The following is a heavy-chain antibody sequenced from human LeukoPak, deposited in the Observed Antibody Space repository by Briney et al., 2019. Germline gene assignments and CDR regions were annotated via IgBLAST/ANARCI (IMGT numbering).Heavy chain of an antibody. D-gene: IGHD5-24*01. CDR3: AKRRDGYKGPTDY. CDR1: GFTFSSYS. V-gene: IGHV3-21*04. Sequence: PGGSLRLSCAASGFTFSSYSMNWVRQAPGKGLEWVSSISSSSSYIYYADSVKGRFTISRDNSKNTLYLQMNSLRAEDTAVYYCAKRRDGYKGPTDYWGQGTLVTVSS. CDR2: ISSSSSYI. J-gene: IGHJ4*02.